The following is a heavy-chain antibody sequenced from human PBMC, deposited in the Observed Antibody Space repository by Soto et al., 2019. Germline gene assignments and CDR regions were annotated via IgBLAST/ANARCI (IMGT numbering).Heavy chain of an antibody. J-gene: IGHJ4*02. CDR2: IKQDGSEK. D-gene: IGHD3-3*01. CDR3: ASLIWGGYYRFPGEAAPFDY. V-gene: IGHV3-7*01. CDR1: GFTFSSYW. Sequence: GGSLRLSCAASGFTFSSYWMSWVRQAPGKGLEWVANIKQDGSEKYYVDSVKGRFTISRDNAKNSLYLQMNSLRAEDTAVYYFASLIWGGYYRFPGEAAPFDYWGQGTLVTVSS.